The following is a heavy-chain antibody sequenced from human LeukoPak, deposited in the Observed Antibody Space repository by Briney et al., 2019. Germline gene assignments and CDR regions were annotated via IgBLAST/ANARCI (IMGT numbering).Heavy chain of an antibody. D-gene: IGHD3-22*01. CDR1: GYTFTGYY. V-gene: IGHV1-2*02. CDR2: INPNSGGT. Sequence: ASVKVSCKASGYTFTGYYMHWVRQAPGQGLEWMGWINPNSGGTNYAQKFQGRVTMTRDTSISTAYMELSRLRSDDTAVYYCARRYCYDSSGYLRYFDYWGQGTLVTVSS. J-gene: IGHJ4*02. CDR3: ARRYCYDSSGYLRYFDY.